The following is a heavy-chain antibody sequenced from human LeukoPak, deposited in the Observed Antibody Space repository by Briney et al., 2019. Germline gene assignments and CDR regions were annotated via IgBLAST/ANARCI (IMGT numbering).Heavy chain of an antibody. J-gene: IGHJ6*03. V-gene: IGHV1-69*05. D-gene: IGHD4-23*01. CDR1: GGTFSSYA. CDR3: ARSVGGGNSGYYYYYMDV. Sequence: GASVKVSCKASGGTFSSYAISWVRQAPGQGLEWMGGIIPIFGTAIYAQKFQGRVTITTDESTSTAYMELSSLRSEDTAVYYCARSVGGGNSGYYYYYMDVWGKGTTVTVSS. CDR2: IIPIFGTA.